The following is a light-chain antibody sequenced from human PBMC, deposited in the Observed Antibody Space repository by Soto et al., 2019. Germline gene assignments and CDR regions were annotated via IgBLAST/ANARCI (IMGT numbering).Light chain of an antibody. CDR2: DVS. J-gene: IGLJ1*01. Sequence: QSVLTQPASVSGSPGQSITISCTGTSSDIGGYNYVSWYQRHPGKAPKLMIYDVSDRPSGVSNRFSGSKSGNTASLTNSGLQAEDEADYFCSSYTSSSTPFVFGTGTKVTV. V-gene: IGLV2-14*03. CDR3: SSYTSSSTPFV. CDR1: SSDIGGYNY.